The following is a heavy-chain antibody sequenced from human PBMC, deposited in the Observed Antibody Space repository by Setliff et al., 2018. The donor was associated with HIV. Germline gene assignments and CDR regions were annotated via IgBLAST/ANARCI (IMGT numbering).Heavy chain of an antibody. CDR2: ISGSGGST. D-gene: IGHD2-2*01. J-gene: IGHJ4*02. CDR3: ARGEPSILVVPAAFFDY. Sequence: GGSLRLSCAASGLTFSSYAMSWVRQAPGKGLEWVSAISGSGGSTYYADSVKGRFTISRDNSKNTLYLQMNSLRAEDTAVYYCARGEPSILVVPAAFFDYWGQGTLVTVSS. V-gene: IGHV3-23*01. CDR1: GLTFSSYA.